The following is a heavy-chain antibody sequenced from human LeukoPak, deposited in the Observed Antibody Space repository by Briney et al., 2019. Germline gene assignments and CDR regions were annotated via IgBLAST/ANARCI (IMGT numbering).Heavy chain of an antibody. CDR1: GITFSTSG. CDR2: MRHDGSNE. J-gene: IGHJ5*02. V-gene: IGHV3-30*02. CDR3: AKDRTVVVTAYGGWFDP. D-gene: IGHD2-15*01. Sequence: PGGSLRLSCAASGITFSTSGMHRVRQAPGRGLEWVAFMRHDGSNEKYADSVKGRFTISRDNSKNTLYLQMNSLIVEDTAVYYCAKDRTVVVTAYGGWFDPWGQGTLVTVSS.